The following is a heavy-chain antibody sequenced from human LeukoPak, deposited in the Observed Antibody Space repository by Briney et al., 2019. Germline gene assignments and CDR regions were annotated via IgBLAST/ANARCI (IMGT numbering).Heavy chain of an antibody. CDR2: VSGSAGTT. J-gene: IGHJ4*02. CDR3: ARDLKYYDSSGYGGY. Sequence: GGSLRLSCTASGFTFSSYAMNWVRQAPGKGLEWVSAVSGSAGTTYDADSVKGRFTISRDNAKNSLYLQMNSLRAEDTAVYYCARDLKYYDSSGYGGYWGQGTLVTVSS. V-gene: IGHV3-23*01. CDR1: GFTFSSYA. D-gene: IGHD3-22*01.